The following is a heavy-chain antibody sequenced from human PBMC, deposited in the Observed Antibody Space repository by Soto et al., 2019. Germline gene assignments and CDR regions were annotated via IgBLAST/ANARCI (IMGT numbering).Heavy chain of an antibody. CDR3: ASTDPRRHYFDY. J-gene: IGHJ4*02. CDR1: GGSISSYY. CDR2: IYYSGST. Sequence: SETLSLTCTVSGGSISSYYWSWIRQPPGKGLEWIGYIYYSGSTNYNPSLKSRVTISVDTSKNQFSLKLSSVTAADTAVYYCASTDPRRHYFDYWGQGTLVTVSS. V-gene: IGHV4-59*01.